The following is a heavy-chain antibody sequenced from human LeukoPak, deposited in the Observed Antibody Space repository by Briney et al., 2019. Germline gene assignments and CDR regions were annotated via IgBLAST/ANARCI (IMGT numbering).Heavy chain of an antibody. CDR1: GFTFSSYV. Sequence: GGSLRLSCAASGFTFSSYVMHWVRQAPGKGLEWVAIISYDGSNEYYADSVKGRFTISRDNSKNTLYLQMNSLRAEDTAVYYCATTPHREDYYDSSGYWDYYYYMDVWGKGTTVTISS. J-gene: IGHJ6*03. CDR3: ATTPHREDYYDSSGYWDYYYYMDV. V-gene: IGHV3-30*04. D-gene: IGHD3-22*01. CDR2: ISYDGSNE.